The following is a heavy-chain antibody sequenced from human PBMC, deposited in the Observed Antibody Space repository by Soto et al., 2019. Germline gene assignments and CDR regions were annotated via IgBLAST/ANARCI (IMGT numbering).Heavy chain of an antibody. CDR2: ISYDGSNK. J-gene: IGHJ4*02. D-gene: IGHD3-22*01. V-gene: IGHV3-30*18. Sequence: GGSLRLSCAASGFTFSSYGMHWFRQAPGKGLEWVAVISYDGSNKYYADSVKGRFTISRDNSKNTLYLQMNSLRAEDTAVYYCAKDRHYYDSSGYYYFDYWGQGTLVTVSS. CDR3: AKDRHYYDSSGYYYFDY. CDR1: GFTFSSYG.